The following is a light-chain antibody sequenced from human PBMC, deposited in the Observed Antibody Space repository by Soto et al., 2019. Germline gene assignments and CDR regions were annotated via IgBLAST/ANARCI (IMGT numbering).Light chain of an antibody. CDR1: SSNIGYNY. CDR2: DVS. CDR3: SSYTSSSTLDV. V-gene: IGLV2-14*01. J-gene: IGLJ1*01. Sequence: QSVLTQPPSVSAAPGQKVTISCSGSSSNIGYNYVSWYQQHPGKAPKLMIYDVSNRPSGVSNRFSGSKSGNTASLTISGLQAEDEADYYCSSYTSSSTLDVFGTGTKVTVL.